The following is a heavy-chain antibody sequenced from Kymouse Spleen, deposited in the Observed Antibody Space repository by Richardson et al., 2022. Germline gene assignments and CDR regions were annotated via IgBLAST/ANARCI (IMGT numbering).Heavy chain of an antibody. V-gene: IGHV6-1*01. D-gene: IGHD3-9*01. J-gene: IGHJ3*02. Sequence: QVQLQQSGPGLVKPSQTLSLTCAISGDSVSSNSAAWNWIRQSPSRGLEWLGRTYYRSKWYNDYAVSVKSRITINPDTSKNQFSLQLNSVTPEDTAVYYCASTYYDILTGSHDAFDIWGQGTMVTVSS. CDR1: GDSVSSNSAA. CDR2: TYYRSKWYN. CDR3: ASTYYDILTGSHDAFDI.